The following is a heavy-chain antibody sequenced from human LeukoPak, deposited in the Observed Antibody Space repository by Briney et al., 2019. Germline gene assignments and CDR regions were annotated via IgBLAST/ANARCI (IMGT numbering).Heavy chain of an antibody. CDR1: GGSFSGYY. CDR2: INHSGST. D-gene: IGHD6-6*01. CDR3: AADSSSRDY. V-gene: IGHV4-34*01. J-gene: IGHJ4*02. Sequence: NSSETLSLTCAVYGGSFSGYYWSWIRQPPGKGLEWIGEINHSGSTNYNPSLKSRVTISVDTSKNQFSLKLSSVTAADTAVYDCAADSSSRDYWGQGTLVTVSS.